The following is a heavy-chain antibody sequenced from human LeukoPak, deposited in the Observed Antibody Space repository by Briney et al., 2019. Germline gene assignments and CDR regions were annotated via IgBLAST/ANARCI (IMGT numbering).Heavy chain of an antibody. D-gene: IGHD3-22*01. J-gene: IGHJ5*02. Sequence: GGSPRLSCAASGFILRSYAMHWVRQTPGKGLEWVALISYDGSNKNYADSVKGRFTISRDNSKNTLYLQMNSLRPEDTAVYFCAREQDEYYYDSSGYFPWGQGTLVTVSS. CDR2: ISYDGSNK. CDR1: GFILRSYA. CDR3: AREQDEYYYDSSGYFP. V-gene: IGHV3-30-3*01.